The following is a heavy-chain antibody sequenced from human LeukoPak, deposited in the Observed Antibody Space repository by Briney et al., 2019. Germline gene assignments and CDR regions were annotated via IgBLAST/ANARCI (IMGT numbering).Heavy chain of an antibody. V-gene: IGHV1-3*01. CDR1: GYTFTSYA. CDR2: INAGNGNT. CDR3: ARGEVYYDILTGYYTD. J-gene: IGHJ4*02. D-gene: IGHD3-9*01. Sequence: AASVKVSCKASGYTFTSYAMHWVRQAPGQRLEWMGWINAGNGNTKYSQKFQGRFTITRDTSASTAYMELSSLRSEDTAVYYCARGEVYYDILTGYYTDWGQGTLVTVSS.